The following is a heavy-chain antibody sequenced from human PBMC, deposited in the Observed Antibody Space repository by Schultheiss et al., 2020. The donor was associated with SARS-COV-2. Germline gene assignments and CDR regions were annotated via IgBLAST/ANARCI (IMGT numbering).Heavy chain of an antibody. CDR2: ISGSGGST. Sequence: GGSLRLSCAASEFSFSSFSMSWVRQTPEKGLDWVSGISGSGGSTYYADSVKGRFTISRDNPRSSLYLQMNSLRVEDTAVYYCARDAPGDDPIDSWGQGTLVTVSS. V-gene: IGHV3-23*01. CDR3: ARDAPGDDPIDS. D-gene: IGHD4-17*01. J-gene: IGHJ4*02. CDR1: EFSFSSFS.